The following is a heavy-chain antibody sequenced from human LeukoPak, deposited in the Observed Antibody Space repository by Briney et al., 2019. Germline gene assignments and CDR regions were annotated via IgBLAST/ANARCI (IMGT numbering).Heavy chain of an antibody. CDR1: GFTFDDYG. D-gene: IGHD3-22*01. J-gene: IGHJ4*02. CDR3: ARGYYYHSSGYYKDPPFDY. CDR2: INWNGGST. Sequence: PGGSLRLSCAAAGFTFDDYGMSWVRQAPGKGLEWGSGINWNGGSTGYADSVKGRFTISRDNAKNSLYLQMNSLRAEDTALYHCARGYYYHSSGYYKDPPFDYPGQGTLVTLSS. V-gene: IGHV3-20*01.